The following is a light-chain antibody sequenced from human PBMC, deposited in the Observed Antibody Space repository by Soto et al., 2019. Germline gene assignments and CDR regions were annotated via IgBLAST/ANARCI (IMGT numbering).Light chain of an antibody. CDR2: AAS. V-gene: IGKV1-39*01. CDR1: QNIDTY. J-gene: IGKJ4*01. CDR3: QKSHSTPLT. Sequence: DIQLTQSPSSLSASVGDRVTITCRTSQNIDTYLNWYHQKPGEAPKLLIYAASSLQNGVPVRFSGRGSGTGFTLTISGLQPEDFGTYYCQKSHSTPLTFGGGTKVEVQ.